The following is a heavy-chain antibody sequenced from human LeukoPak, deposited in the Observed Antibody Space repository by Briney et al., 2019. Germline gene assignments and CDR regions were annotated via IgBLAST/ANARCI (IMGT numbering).Heavy chain of an antibody. CDR2: ISADNGNT. CDR3: ARDDAAWGGGYSHYYYFFGMDV. CDR1: GYTFNNYG. Sequence: ASVKVSFKASGYTFNNYGISWVRQAPGQGLEWMGWISADNGNTDFAQKLRGRVTMTTDTSTNTAYMELRSLRSDDTAVYYRARDDAAWGGGYSHYYYFFGMDVWGQGTTVTVSS. J-gene: IGHJ6*02. V-gene: IGHV1-18*04. D-gene: IGHD2-21*01.